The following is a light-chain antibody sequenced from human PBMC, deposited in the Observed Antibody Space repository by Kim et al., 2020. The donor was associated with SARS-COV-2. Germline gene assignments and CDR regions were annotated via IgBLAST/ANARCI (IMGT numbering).Light chain of an antibody. CDR1: QRISSSY. CDR3: HQYIRSPYS. J-gene: IGKJ2*03. Sequence: LSPGEQAALPCKATQRISSSYSAWYQHKPGQSPRLLIHDASNRATGIPDRFSGSGSGTDFTLTISRLEPEDFAVYYCHQYIRSPYSFGQGTKLE. CDR2: DAS. V-gene: IGKV3-20*01.